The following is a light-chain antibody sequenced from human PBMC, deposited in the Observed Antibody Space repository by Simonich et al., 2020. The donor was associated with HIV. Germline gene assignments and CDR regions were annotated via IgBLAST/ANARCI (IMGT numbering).Light chain of an antibody. CDR2: DAS. V-gene: IGKV1-13*02. CDR1: QGMKKA. CDR3: QQSNSYPT. Sequence: AIQLTQSPYSLSASVGDRVTIPCRASQGMKKALIWYQQKPGKAPKVLIFDASSLESGVPSRFSGSGSGTDFTLTISSLQPEDFATYYGQQSNSYPTFGQGTKLEIK. J-gene: IGKJ2*01.